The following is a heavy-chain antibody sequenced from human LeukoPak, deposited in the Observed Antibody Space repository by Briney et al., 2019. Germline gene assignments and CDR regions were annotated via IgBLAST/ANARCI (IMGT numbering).Heavy chain of an antibody. J-gene: IGHJ4*02. V-gene: IGHV4-31*03. Sequence: TLSLTCTVSGGSISSGGYYWGWLRQHPGRGLEWIGYIYYSGSTYYNPSLKSRVTISVDTSKNQFSLKLSSVTAADTAVYYCARLVVPAAAPRYYFDYWGQGTLVTVSS. D-gene: IGHD2-2*01. CDR1: GGSISSGGYY. CDR3: ARLVVPAAAPRYYFDY. CDR2: IYYSGST.